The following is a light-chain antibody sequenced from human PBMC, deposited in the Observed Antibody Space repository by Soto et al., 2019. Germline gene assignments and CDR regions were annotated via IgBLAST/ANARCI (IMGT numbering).Light chain of an antibody. CDR2: DVS. J-gene: IGLJ3*02. V-gene: IGLV2-11*01. Sequence: QSALTQPRSVSGSPGQSVTISCTGTSSDVGNYNYVSWYQQHPGKAPKLILFDVSERPSGVPDRFSGSKSGNTASLTISGLQAEDEADYYYCSYAGSYSWVFGGGTKLTVL. CDR3: CSYAGSYSWV. CDR1: SSDVGNYNY.